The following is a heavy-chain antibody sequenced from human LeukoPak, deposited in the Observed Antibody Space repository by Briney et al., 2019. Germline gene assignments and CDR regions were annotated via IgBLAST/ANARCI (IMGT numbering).Heavy chain of an antibody. V-gene: IGHV3-30-3*01. CDR3: ARENYDILTGYLNGMDV. Sequence: GGSLRLSCAASGFTFSSYAMHWVRQAPGKGLEGVAVISYDGSNKYYADSVKGRFTISRDNSKNTLYLQMNSLRAEDTAVYYCARENYDILTGYLNGMDVWGQGTTVTVSS. D-gene: IGHD3-9*01. J-gene: IGHJ6*02. CDR2: ISYDGSNK. CDR1: GFTFSSYA.